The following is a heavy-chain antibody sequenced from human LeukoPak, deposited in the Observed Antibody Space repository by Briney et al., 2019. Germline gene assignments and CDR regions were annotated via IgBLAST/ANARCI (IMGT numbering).Heavy chain of an antibody. CDR3: AKRITVAAGIYFDS. CDR2: IYGGGANT. D-gene: IGHD6-19*01. V-gene: IGHV3-23*01. CDR1: GFSFSSFA. Sequence: GGSLRLSCVGSGFSFSSFAMTWVRQAPGKGLEWVSTIYGGGANTFYADSVKGRFTISRDDSKNMQFLEMDSLRPEDTAVYFCAKRITVAAGIYFDSWGQGTLVTVSS. J-gene: IGHJ4*02.